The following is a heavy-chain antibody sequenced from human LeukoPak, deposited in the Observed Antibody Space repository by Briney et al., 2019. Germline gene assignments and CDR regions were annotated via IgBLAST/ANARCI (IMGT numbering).Heavy chain of an antibody. V-gene: IGHV1-3*03. CDR3: ARGRGTIGSNRDFYFYYYMDI. J-gene: IGHJ6*03. CDR2: INLVNGNT. Sequence: GASVKVSCKASGYTFTNYAMHWVRLAPGQRLQWMGWINLVNGNTKYSQYFEGRVTITRDTSASTVYMELSSLRPDEMAVYYCARGRGTIGSNRDFYFYYYMDIWGNGTTVTVSS. CDR1: GYTFTNYA. D-gene: IGHD2-21*01.